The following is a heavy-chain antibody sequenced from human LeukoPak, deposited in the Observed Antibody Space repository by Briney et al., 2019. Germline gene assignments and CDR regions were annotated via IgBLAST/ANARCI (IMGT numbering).Heavy chain of an antibody. J-gene: IGHJ3*02. CDR2: IYHSGST. V-gene: IGHV4-4*02. Sequence: TSETLSLTCAVSGGSISSSNWWSWVRQPPGKGLEWIGEIYHSGSTNYNPSLKSRVTISVDKSKNQFSLQLNSVTPEDTALYYCARGGLISLANTPLGAFDIWGQGTMVSVSS. CDR1: GGSISSSNW. CDR3: ARGGLISLANTPLGAFDI. D-gene: IGHD3/OR15-3a*01.